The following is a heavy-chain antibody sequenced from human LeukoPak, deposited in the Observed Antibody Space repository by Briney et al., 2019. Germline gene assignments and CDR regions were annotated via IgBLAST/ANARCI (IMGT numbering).Heavy chain of an antibody. D-gene: IGHD2-15*01. V-gene: IGHV1-69*06. CDR2: IIPIFGTA. J-gene: IGHJ6*03. CDR1: GGTFSSYA. CDR3: ARCCSDCSGGSCYPYYYYYYMDV. Sequence: SVKVSCKASGGTFSSYAISWVRQAPGQGLEWMGGIIPIFGTANYAQKFQGRVTITADKSTSTAYKELSSLRSEDTAVYYCARCCSDCSGGSCYPYYYYYYMDVWGKGTTVTVSS.